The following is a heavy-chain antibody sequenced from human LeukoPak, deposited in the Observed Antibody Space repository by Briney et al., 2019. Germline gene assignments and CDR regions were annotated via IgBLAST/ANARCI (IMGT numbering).Heavy chain of an antibody. CDR2: ISTYNGNT. J-gene: IGHJ4*02. Sequence: ASVKVSCKASGYTFTSYGVSWVRQAPGQGLEWMGWISTYNGNTNYAQKFQGRVNMTTDTSTSTAYMELRSLRSDDTAVYHCARDQGYYFDYWGRGTLVTVSS. CDR1: GYTFTSYG. V-gene: IGHV1-18*01. CDR3: ARDQGYYFDY.